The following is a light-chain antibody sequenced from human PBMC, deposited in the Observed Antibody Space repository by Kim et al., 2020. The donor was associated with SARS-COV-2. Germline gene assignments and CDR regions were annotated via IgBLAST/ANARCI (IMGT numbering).Light chain of an antibody. Sequence: PERTARFTCGENHIGSKSVHWYQQYPGQAPVLVIYYDSDRPSGIPERFSGSNSGNTATLTISRVEAGDEADYYCQVWDSSSDHLVFGGGTQLTVL. J-gene: IGLJ2*01. V-gene: IGLV3-21*04. CDR1: HIGSKS. CDR3: QVWDSSSDHLV. CDR2: YDS.